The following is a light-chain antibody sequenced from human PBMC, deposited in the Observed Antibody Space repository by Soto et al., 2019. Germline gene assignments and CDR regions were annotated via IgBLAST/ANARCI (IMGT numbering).Light chain of an antibody. CDR1: SRDVGGYKY. CDR2: EVS. Sequence: QSVLTQPASVSGSPGQSITISCTGTSRDVGGYKYVSWYQQHPDKAPKLMLYEVSNRHSGVSNRFSGSKSGNRASLTISGLQAEDEADYYCSSYTSSSTWVFGGGTKLTVL. CDR3: SSYTSSSTWV. V-gene: IGLV2-14*01. J-gene: IGLJ3*02.